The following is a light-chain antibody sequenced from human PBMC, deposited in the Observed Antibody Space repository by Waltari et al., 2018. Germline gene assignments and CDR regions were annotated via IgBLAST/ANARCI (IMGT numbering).Light chain of an antibody. CDR1: SGSVSTTYY. CDR3: VLYMGRGIRE. CDR2: NPN. Sequence: QTVVTQEPSFSVSPGGTVTLTCGLSSGSVSTTYYPSWYQQPPGPAPLPLIYNPNPRSSGVPDRFSGSILGNKAALTITGAQADDECDYYCVLYMGRGIREFGGGTKLTVL. J-gene: IGLJ2*01. V-gene: IGLV8-61*01.